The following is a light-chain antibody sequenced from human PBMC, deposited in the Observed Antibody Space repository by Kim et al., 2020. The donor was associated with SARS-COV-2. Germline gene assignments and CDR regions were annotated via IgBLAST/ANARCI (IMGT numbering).Light chain of an antibody. Sequence: SPGETATLSCRASQSVGTKLAWYQQKPGQAPRLLIYDAFTRATGISARFSGSGSGTEFTLTISSLQSEDFAVYYCQQYNNWPPWTFGQGTKVDIK. CDR3: QQYNNWPPWT. J-gene: IGKJ1*01. CDR1: QSVGTK. V-gene: IGKV3-15*01. CDR2: DAF.